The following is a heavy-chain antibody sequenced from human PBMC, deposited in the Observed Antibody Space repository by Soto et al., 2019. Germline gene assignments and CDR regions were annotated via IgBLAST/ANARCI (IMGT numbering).Heavy chain of an antibody. Sequence: EVQLVESGGDLVQPGGSLRLSCAASVFTFSTYWMHWVRQAPGKGLLWVSRIKTDGTYATYADSVKGRLTISRDNAKNTLYLQMNSLRVEDAAVYYSAAGGSGYYANWGQGTLVTVSS. CDR2: IKTDGTYA. J-gene: IGHJ4*02. CDR3: AAGGSGYYAN. D-gene: IGHD3-22*01. CDR1: VFTFSTYW. V-gene: IGHV3-74*01.